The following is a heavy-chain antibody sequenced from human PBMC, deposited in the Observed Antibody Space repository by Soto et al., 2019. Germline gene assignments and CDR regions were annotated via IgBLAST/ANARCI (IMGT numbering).Heavy chain of an antibody. D-gene: IGHD5-18*01. J-gene: IGHJ4*02. CDR3: EKGGYIYGLVH. Sequence: PGGSLRLSCAASGFPSNTYAMSWVRQAPGKGPEWVSAISESGDNAFYADSVQGRFTISRDNSYNILSLQMNSLRAEDTALYFCEKGGYIYGLVHLGQGTLVPVSS. V-gene: IGHV3-23*01. CDR1: GFPSNTYA. CDR2: ISESGDNA.